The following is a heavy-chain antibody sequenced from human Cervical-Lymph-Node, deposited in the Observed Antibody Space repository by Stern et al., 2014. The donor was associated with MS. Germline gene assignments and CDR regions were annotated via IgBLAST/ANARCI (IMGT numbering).Heavy chain of an antibody. J-gene: IGHJ4*02. D-gene: IGHD3-9*01. CDR2: IVGRADNT. CDR3: ARDHYDILTGHSEGNY. Sequence: EVQLLESGGGLVQPGGSLRLSCAASGFTFSAYAMRWVRQAPGKGLEWVSSIVGRADNTYYADSVKGRFTISRDNSRSTLYLHMNSLRAEDTAVYYCARDHYDILTGHSEGNYWGQGTLVTVSS. V-gene: IGHV3-23*01. CDR1: GFTFSAYA.